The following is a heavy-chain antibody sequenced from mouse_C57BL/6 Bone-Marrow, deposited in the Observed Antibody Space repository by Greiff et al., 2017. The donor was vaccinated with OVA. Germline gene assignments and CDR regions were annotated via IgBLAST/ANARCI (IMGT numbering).Heavy chain of an antibody. CDR1: GYTFTSYW. V-gene: IGHV1-50*01. CDR3: ASWRTGTGNY. Sequence: QVQLQQPGAELVKPGASVKLSCKASGYTFTSYWMQWVKQRPGQGLEWIGEIDPSDSYTNYNQKFKGKATLTVDTSSSTAYMQLRSLTSEDSAVYYCASWRTGTGNYWGQGTTLTVSS. J-gene: IGHJ2*01. D-gene: IGHD4-1*01. CDR2: IDPSDSYT.